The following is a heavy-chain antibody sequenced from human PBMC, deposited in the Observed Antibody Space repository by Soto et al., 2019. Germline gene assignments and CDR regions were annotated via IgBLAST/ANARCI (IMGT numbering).Heavy chain of an antibody. Sequence: ASVKVSCKASGYTFTSYYMHWVRQAPGQGLEWMGIINPSGGSTSYAQKFQGRVTMTRDTSTSTVYMELSSLRSEDTAVYYCARDARFQVVVAAKGWFDPWGQGTLVTVSS. CDR1: GYTFTSYY. J-gene: IGHJ5*02. CDR3: ARDARFQVVVAAKGWFDP. D-gene: IGHD2-15*01. CDR2: INPSGGST. V-gene: IGHV1-46*01.